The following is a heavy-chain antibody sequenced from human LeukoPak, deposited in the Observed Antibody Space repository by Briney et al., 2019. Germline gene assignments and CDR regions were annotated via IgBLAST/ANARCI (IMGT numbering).Heavy chain of an antibody. V-gene: IGHV3-7*01. J-gene: IGHJ4*02. D-gene: IGHD6-19*01. CDR3: ARERPRMTVAGTFDY. CDR1: GFTFSSYW. CDR2: IKQDGSEK. Sequence: PGGSLRLSCAASGFTFSSYWMSWVRQAPGKGLEWVANIKQDGSEKYYVDSVKGRFTISRDNSKNTLYLQMNSLRAEDTAVYYCARERPRMTVAGTFDYWGQGTLVTVSS.